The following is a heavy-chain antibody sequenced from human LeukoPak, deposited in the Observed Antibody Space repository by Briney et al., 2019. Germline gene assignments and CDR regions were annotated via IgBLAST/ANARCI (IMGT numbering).Heavy chain of an antibody. V-gene: IGHV3-21*01. CDR1: GFTFSSFA. D-gene: IGHD3-10*01. J-gene: IGHJ6*04. CDR3: ARDREVRGDMDV. Sequence: GGSLRLSCAASGFTFSSFAMTWVRQAPGKVLEWVSSISSSSSYIYYADSVKGRFTISRDNAKNSLYLQMNSLRAEDTAVYYCARDREVRGDMDVWGKGTTVTVSS. CDR2: ISSSSSYI.